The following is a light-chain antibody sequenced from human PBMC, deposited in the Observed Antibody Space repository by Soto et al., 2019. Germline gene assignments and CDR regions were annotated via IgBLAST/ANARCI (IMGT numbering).Light chain of an antibody. CDR2: GAS. Sequence: ENVLTQSPGTLSLSPGERATLSCRASQSVSSNYLVWYQQKPGQAPRLLIYGASTRATGIPARFSGSGSGTEFTLTISSLQSEDFAVYYCQQYNDWPRTFGQGTKGDIK. CDR1: QSVSSN. V-gene: IGKV3-15*01. CDR3: QQYNDWPRT. J-gene: IGKJ1*01.